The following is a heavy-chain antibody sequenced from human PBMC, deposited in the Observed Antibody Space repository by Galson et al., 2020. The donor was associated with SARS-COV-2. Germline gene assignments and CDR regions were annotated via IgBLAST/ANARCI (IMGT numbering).Heavy chain of an antibody. V-gene: IGHV3-48*04. CDR1: GFTFSSYT. CDR3: ARERLEY. D-gene: IGHD1-1*01. CDR2: IRSSSGTI. J-gene: IGHJ4*02. Sequence: GESLKISCAASGFTFSSYTMNWVRQTPVKGLELVAYIRSSSGTIYYADSVKGRFTISRDNAKSSLYLQLNSLGVEDTAVYYCARERLEYWGQGTLVTVSS.